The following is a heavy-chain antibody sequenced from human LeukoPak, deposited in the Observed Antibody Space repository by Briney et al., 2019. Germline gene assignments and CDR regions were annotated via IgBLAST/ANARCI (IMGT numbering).Heavy chain of an antibody. CDR3: ARDQYDTWSRRGNFDS. CDR1: GFTFGKYW. Sequence: PGGSLRLSCVASGFTFGKYWMSWVRQAPGMGLEWVANIKLDGSEKNYVDSVKGRFTISRDNTKNSLYLQMNSLRAEDTAVFYCARDQYDTWSRRGNFDSWGQGTLVIVSS. D-gene: IGHD3-3*01. V-gene: IGHV3-7*03. CDR2: IKLDGSEK. J-gene: IGHJ4*02.